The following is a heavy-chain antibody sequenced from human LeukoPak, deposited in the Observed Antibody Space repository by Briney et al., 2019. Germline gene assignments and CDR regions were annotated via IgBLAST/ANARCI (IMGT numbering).Heavy chain of an antibody. CDR1: GGSISSYY. V-gene: IGHV4-59*01. J-gene: IGHJ4*02. CDR2: IYYSGST. CDR3: VRDLRTGTTV. Sequence: SETLSLTCTVSGGSISSYYWSWIRQPPGKGLEWIGHIYYSGSTNYNPSLKSRVTISVDTSKNQFSLKLSSVTAADTAVYYCVRDLRTGTTVWGQGTLVTVSS. D-gene: IGHD1-1*01.